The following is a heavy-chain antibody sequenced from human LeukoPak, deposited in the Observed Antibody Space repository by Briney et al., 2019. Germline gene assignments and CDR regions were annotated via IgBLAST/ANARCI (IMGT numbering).Heavy chain of an antibody. V-gene: IGHV3-74*01. J-gene: IGHJ4*02. CDR1: GFTFSSYW. CDR3: ARDTGYCTNGVCYDLFDY. D-gene: IGHD2-8*01. CDR2: INSDGSST. Sequence: PGGSLRLSCAASGFTFSSYWMPWVRQARGKGLVWVSRINSDGSSTSYADSVKGRFTISRDNAKNTLYLQMNSLRAEDTAVYYCARDTGYCTNGVCYDLFDYWGQGTLVTVSS.